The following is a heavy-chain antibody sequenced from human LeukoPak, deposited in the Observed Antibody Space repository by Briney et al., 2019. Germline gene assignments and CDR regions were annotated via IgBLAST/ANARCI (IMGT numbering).Heavy chain of an antibody. CDR2: ISGSGAYT. CDR1: GFTFNSYA. J-gene: IGHJ6*02. D-gene: IGHD4-17*01. Sequence: GGSLRLSCAASGFTFNSYAMNWVRQAPGKGLEWVSVISGSGAYTDYADSVKGRFTISRDNSKNTLYLQMNSLRAEDTARYYCAKDRSNTVTDSSRYYGMDVWGQGTTVTVSS. CDR3: AKDRSNTVTDSSRYYGMDV. V-gene: IGHV3-23*01.